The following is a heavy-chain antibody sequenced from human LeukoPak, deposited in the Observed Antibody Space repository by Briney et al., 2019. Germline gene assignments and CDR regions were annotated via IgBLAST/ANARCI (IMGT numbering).Heavy chain of an antibody. Sequence: GGSLRLSCAASGFTFGTSSMSWVRQAPGKGPEWVSTFSRSGPDTYYADSVKGRFTIFRDNSKNTLYLQMNSLRAEDTAVYYCAKGSLGSWYYFDYWGQGTLVTVSS. D-gene: IGHD6-13*01. J-gene: IGHJ4*02. CDR1: GFTFGTSS. V-gene: IGHV3-23*01. CDR2: FSRSGPDT. CDR3: AKGSLGSWYYFDY.